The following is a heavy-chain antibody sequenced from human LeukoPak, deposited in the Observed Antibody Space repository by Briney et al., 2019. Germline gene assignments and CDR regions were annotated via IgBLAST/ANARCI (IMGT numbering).Heavy chain of an antibody. J-gene: IGHJ3*02. D-gene: IGHD2-2*01. CDR3: ARVYCSSTSCYHAFDI. Sequence: GASVKVSCKASGYTFTSYAMHWVRQAPGQRLEWMGWINAGNGNTEYSQKFQGRVTITRDTSASTAYMELSSLRSEDTAVYYCARVYCSSTSCYHAFDIWGQGTMVTVSS. CDR1: GYTFTSYA. V-gene: IGHV1-3*01. CDR2: INAGNGNT.